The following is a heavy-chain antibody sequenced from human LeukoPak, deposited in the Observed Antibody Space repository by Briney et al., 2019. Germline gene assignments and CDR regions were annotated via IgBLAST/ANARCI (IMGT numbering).Heavy chain of an antibody. D-gene: IGHD6-19*01. CDR1: GGAISSYY. J-gene: IGHJ4*02. Sequence: SETLSLTCTVSGGAISSYYWSWIRHPPGKGLEWIGYIYYSGSTNYNPSLKSRVTISVDTSKNQFSLKLSSVTAADTAVYYCASREQWLVPAYWGQGTLVTVTS. V-gene: IGHV4-59*01. CDR2: IYYSGST. CDR3: ASREQWLVPAY.